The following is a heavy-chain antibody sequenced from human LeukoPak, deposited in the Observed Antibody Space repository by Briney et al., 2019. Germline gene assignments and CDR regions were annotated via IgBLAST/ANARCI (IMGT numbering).Heavy chain of an antibody. CDR3: ARQVTGTTRRFDP. Sequence: SETLSLTCTVYGGSISSSSYYWGWIRQPPGKGLEWIGSIYYSGSTYYNPSLKSRVTISVDTSKNQFSLKLSSVTAADTAVYYCARQVTGTTRRFDPWGQGTLVTVSS. CDR1: GGSISSSSYY. D-gene: IGHD1-7*01. J-gene: IGHJ5*02. V-gene: IGHV4-39*01. CDR2: IYYSGST.